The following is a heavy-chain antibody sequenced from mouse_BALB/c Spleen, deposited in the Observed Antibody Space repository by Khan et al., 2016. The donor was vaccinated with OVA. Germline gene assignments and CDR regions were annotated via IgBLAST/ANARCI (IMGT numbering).Heavy chain of an antibody. J-gene: IGHJ2*01. CDR1: GYTFTDYN. CDR2: ITPNNGGT. D-gene: IGHD1-1*01. V-gene: IGHV1-18*01. CDR3: TRGGHGIPFDY. Sequence: EVELVESGPELVKPGASVKIPCKASGYTFTDYNMDWVKQSHGKSLEWIGDITPNNGGTIYNQRFKGKATLTVDKSSSTAYMELRSLTSEDTAVYYCTRGGHGIPFDYWGQGTTLTVSS.